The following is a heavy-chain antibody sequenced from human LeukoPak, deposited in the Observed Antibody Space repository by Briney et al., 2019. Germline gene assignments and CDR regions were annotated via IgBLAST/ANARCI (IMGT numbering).Heavy chain of an antibody. CDR1: GFSFSDFY. J-gene: IGHJ4*02. D-gene: IGHD1-26*01. Sequence: GGSLRLSCAASGFSFSDFYMSWIRQAPGMGLEWISYIGTRSNPIYYADSVTGRHTISRDDAKNSLYLQMNSLRDEDTAVYFCAREARGSGRDFDYWGQGILVTVSS. CDR2: IGTRSNPI. CDR3: AREARGSGRDFDY. V-gene: IGHV3-11*01.